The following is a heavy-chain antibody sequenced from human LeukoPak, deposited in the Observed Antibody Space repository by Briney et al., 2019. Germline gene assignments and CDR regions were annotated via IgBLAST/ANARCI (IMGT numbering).Heavy chain of an antibody. D-gene: IGHD6-13*01. CDR1: GFTFSSYA. CDR3: ARDRSANSRVYYFDY. Sequence: PGGSLRLSCAASGFTFSSYAMSWVRQAPGKGLEWVAIISYDGSIKYQADSVRGRFTISRDDSKNTLYLQMNSLRAEDTAVYYCARDRSANSRVYYFDYWGQGTLVTVSS. V-gene: IGHV3-30-3*01. CDR2: ISYDGSIK. J-gene: IGHJ4*02.